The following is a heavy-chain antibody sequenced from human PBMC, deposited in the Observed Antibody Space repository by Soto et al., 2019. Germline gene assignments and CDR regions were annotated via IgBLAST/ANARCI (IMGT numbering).Heavy chain of an antibody. CDR1: GGSISSGDYS. D-gene: IGHD3-10*01. CDR3: ARGVYLSLVRTGWFDP. V-gene: IGHV4-61*08. CDR2: GYYSGST. Sequence: SDTLSLTFTVSGGSISSGDYSLSWLRQPPGKGLEWIGYGYYSGSTLYNPSLKSRVTISLDTSKNHFSLRLNSVTSADTAVYYCARGVYLSLVRTGWFDPWGQGTLVTVSS. J-gene: IGHJ5*02.